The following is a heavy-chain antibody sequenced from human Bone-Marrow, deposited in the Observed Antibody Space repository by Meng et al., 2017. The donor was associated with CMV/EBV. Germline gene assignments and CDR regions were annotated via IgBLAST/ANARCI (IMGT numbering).Heavy chain of an antibody. CDR2: IIPILGIA. D-gene: IGHD4-17*01. J-gene: IGHJ4*02. CDR3: AVQTQYGDYIHY. V-gene: IGHV1-69*02. Sequence: SVKVSCKASGGTFSSYTISWVRQAPGQGLEWMGRIIPILGIANYAQKFQGRVTISADKSTSTAYMVLSRLRSEDTAVCYFAVQTQYGDYIHYWGQGTLVTVSS. CDR1: GGTFSSYT.